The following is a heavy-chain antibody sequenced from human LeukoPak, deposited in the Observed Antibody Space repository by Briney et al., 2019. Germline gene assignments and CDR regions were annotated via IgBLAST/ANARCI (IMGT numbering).Heavy chain of an antibody. CDR2: ISGSGGST. V-gene: IGHV3-23*01. J-gene: IGHJ4*02. CDR3: ARILWFRGRTFDY. Sequence: PGGSLRLSCAASGSTFSSYAMSWVRQAPGKGLEWVSAISGSGGSTYYADSVKGRFTISRDNSKNTLYLQMNSLRAEDTAVYYCARILWFRGRTFDYWGQGTLVTVSS. CDR1: GSTFSSYA. D-gene: IGHD3-10*01.